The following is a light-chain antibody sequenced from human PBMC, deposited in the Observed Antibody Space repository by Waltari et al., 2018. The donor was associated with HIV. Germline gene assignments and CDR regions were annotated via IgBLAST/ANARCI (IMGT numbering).Light chain of an antibody. Sequence: DIQMTQSASTLSASVGDRVMITCRASQNFNNLLAWYQQKPGKAPKLLIDKASILVTGVPSRCSGGESGTQFNLTISGLQPDDVATYYCQHYNSFSQWTFGQGTKVEIK. J-gene: IGKJ1*01. V-gene: IGKV1-5*03. CDR1: QNFNNL. CDR2: KAS. CDR3: QHYNSFSQWT.